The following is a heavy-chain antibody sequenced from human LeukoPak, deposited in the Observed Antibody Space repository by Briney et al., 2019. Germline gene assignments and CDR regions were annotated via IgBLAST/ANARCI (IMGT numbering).Heavy chain of an antibody. CDR2: ISGSGGST. CDR1: GFTCSSYA. Sequence: GGSLRLSCAASGFTCSSYAMSWVRQAPGKGLEWVSAISGSGGSTYYADSVKGRFTISRDNSKNTLYLQMNSLRAEDTAVYYCAKARPAAIRGYYFDYWGQGTLVTVSS. V-gene: IGHV3-23*01. J-gene: IGHJ4*02. D-gene: IGHD2-2*02. CDR3: AKARPAAIRGYYFDY.